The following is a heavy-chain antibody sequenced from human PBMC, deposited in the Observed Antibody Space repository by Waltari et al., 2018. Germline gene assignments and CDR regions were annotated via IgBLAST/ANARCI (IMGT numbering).Heavy chain of an antibody. V-gene: IGHV4-38-2*01. Sequence: QVQLQESGPGLVKPSETLSLTCAVAGYSISSGYYWGWLRQPPGKGLEWIGSIYHRGSTYYNPSLKSRVTISVDTSKNQFSLKLSSVTAADTAVYYCARDRRDGYNNPVWYFDLWGRGTLVTVSS. CDR3: ARDRRDGYNNPVWYFDL. J-gene: IGHJ2*01. D-gene: IGHD5-12*01. CDR1: GYSISSGYY. CDR2: IYHRGST.